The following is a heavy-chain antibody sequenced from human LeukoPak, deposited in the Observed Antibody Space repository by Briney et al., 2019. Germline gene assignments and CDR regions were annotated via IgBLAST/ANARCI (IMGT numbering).Heavy chain of an antibody. CDR3: ARLQYRYYYMDV. CDR1: GGSISSYY. D-gene: IGHD4-11*01. CDR2: IYYSGST. Sequence: PPETLSLTCTVSGGSISSYYWSWIRQPPGKGLEWIGYIYYSGSTNYNPSLKSRVTISVDTSKNQFSLKLSSVTAADTAVYYCARLQYRYYYMDVWGKGTTVTVSS. V-gene: IGHV4-59*01. J-gene: IGHJ6*03.